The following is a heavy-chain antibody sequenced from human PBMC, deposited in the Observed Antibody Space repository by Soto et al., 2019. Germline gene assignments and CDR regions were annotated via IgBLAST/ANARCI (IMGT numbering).Heavy chain of an antibody. Sequence: SVKVSCKASGGTFSSYAISWVRQAPGQGLEWMGGIIPIFGTANYAQKFQGRVTITADESTSTAYMELSSLRSEDTAVYYCARDGGARLRYFDPTPPNWFDPWGQGTLVTVSS. J-gene: IGHJ5*02. V-gene: IGHV1-69*13. CDR1: GGTFSSYA. CDR2: IIPIFGTA. CDR3: ARDGGARLRYFDPTPPNWFDP. D-gene: IGHD3-9*01.